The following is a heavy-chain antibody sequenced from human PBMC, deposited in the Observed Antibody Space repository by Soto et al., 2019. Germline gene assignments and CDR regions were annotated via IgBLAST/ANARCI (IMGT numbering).Heavy chain of an antibody. V-gene: IGHV1-69*13. Sequence: SVKVSCKASGGTFSSYAISWVRQAPGQGLEWMGGIIPIFGTANYAQKFQGRVTITADESTSTAYMELSSLRSEDTAVYYCATMLGYCTNGVCYPFDYWGQGTLVTVSS. D-gene: IGHD2-8*01. CDR2: IIPIFGTA. CDR3: ATMLGYCTNGVCYPFDY. CDR1: GGTFSSYA. J-gene: IGHJ4*02.